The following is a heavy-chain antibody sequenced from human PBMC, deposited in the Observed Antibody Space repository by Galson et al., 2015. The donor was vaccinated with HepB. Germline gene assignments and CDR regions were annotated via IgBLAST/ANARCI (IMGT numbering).Heavy chain of an antibody. CDR1: GFTFSSYW. CDR3: ARVDGGGSYFDYYYYYMDV. Sequence: SLRLSCAASGFTFSSYWMSWVRQAPGKGLEWVANIKQDGSEKYYVDSVKGRFTISRDNAKNSLYLQMNSLRAEDTAVYYCARVDGGGSYFDYYYYYMDVWGKGTTVTVSS. CDR2: IKQDGSEK. J-gene: IGHJ6*03. V-gene: IGHV3-7*01. D-gene: IGHD1-26*01.